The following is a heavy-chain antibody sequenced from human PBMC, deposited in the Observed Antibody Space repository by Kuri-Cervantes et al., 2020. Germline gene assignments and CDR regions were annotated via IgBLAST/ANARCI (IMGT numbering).Heavy chain of an antibody. J-gene: IGHJ5*02. CDR2: IHPGDSDT. CDR3: ARDRGRRWLQPGSFDP. V-gene: IGHV5-51*01. CDR1: GYSFTSYW. Sequence: GESLKISFKGSGYSFTSYWIGWVRQMPGKGLEWMGIIHPGDSDTRYSPSFQGQVTISADKSISTAYLQWSSLKASDTAMYYCARDRGRRWLQPGSFDPWGQGTLVTVSS. D-gene: IGHD5-24*01.